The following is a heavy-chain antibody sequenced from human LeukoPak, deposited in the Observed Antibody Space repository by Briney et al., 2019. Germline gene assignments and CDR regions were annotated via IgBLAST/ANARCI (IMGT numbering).Heavy chain of an antibody. D-gene: IGHD6-13*01. CDR2: IKQDGSEK. V-gene: IGHV3-7*01. CDR1: EFIFSGYW. Sequence: GGSLRLSCAASEFIFSGYWMNWVRQAPGKGLEWVANIKQDGSEKQYVDSVRGRFSISRDNAKNSLYLQMNSLRVEDTAVYYCARDGFVGAADYWGQGTLVTVSS. J-gene: IGHJ4*02. CDR3: ARDGFVGAADY.